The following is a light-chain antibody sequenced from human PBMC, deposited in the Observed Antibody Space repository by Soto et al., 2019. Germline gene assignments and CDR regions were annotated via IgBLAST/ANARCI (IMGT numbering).Light chain of an antibody. Sequence: QSALTQPASVSGSPGQSITISCTGTSSDVGGYNYVSWYQQHPGKAPKLIIYEVSNRPSGISNRFSGSKSGNTASLTISGLQAEDEADYYCSSYTSSSTRVFGGGTKLT. CDR3: SSYTSSSTRV. V-gene: IGLV2-14*01. J-gene: IGLJ2*01. CDR1: SSDVGGYNY. CDR2: EVS.